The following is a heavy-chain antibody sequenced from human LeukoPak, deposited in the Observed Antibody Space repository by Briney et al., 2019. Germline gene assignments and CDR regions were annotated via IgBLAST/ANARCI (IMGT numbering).Heavy chain of an antibody. CDR2: MNPNSGNT. CDR3: ARVGVLDIVVVPAASYYYYYMDV. V-gene: IGHV1-8*03. J-gene: IGHJ6*03. D-gene: IGHD2-2*01. CDR1: GYTFTSYD. Sequence: GASVKVSCKASGYTFTSYDINWVRQAAGQGREWMGWMNPNSGNTGYAQKFQGRVTITRNTSISTAYMELSSLRSEDTAVYYCARVGVLDIVVVPAASYYYYYMDVWGKGTTVTVSS.